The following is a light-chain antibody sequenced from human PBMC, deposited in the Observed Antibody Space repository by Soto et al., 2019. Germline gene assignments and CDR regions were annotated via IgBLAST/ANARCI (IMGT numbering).Light chain of an antibody. CDR2: DAS. V-gene: IGKV3-11*01. J-gene: IGKJ4*01. CDR3: QQRSNWPLT. Sequence: DIVLTQSPATLSLSPGERATLSCRASQSVAGSLAWYQQKPGQTPRLLIYDASNRATGIPARFNDSGSGTDFTLTVSSLEPEDFAVYYCQQRSNWPLTFGGGTKVEIK. CDR1: QSVAGS.